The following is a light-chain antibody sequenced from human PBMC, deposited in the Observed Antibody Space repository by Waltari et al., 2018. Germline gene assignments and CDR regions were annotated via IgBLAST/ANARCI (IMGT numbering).Light chain of an antibody. V-gene: IGLV1-47*01. CDR2: RNN. CDR3: AAWDDSLSGRV. Sequence: QSVLTQPPSASGTPGQRVTISCSGSRSNIGSNYVYWYQQVPGTAPKRLIYRNNQRPSGVPDRCSGSKSGTSASLAISGLRSEDEVDYYCAAWDDSLSGRVFGGGTKVTVL. J-gene: IGLJ3*02. CDR1: RSNIGSNY.